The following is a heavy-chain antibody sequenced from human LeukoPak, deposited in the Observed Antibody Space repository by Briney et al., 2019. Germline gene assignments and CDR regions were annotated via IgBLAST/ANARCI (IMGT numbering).Heavy chain of an antibody. CDR3: ARVYSSSSGKNVFDI. J-gene: IGHJ3*02. Sequence: PGGSLRLSCAASGFTFSNYWMSWVRQAPGKGLEWVANIKQDGSGTDYVDSVKGRFTISRDNAKNSLCLQVNSLRAEDTAVYYCARVYSSSSGKNVFDIWGQGQWSLSLQ. D-gene: IGHD6-6*01. CDR1: GFTFSNYW. CDR2: IKQDGSGT. V-gene: IGHV3-7*03.